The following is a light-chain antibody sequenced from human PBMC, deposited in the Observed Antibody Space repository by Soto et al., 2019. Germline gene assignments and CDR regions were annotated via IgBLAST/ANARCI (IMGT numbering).Light chain of an antibody. Sequence: QSSLTQPASVSGSPGQSITISCTGTSSDVGGYNYVSWYQQHPGKAPKLMIYDVSNRPSGVSNRFSGSKSGNTASLTISGLQAEDEAAYYCSSYTSSREVFGGGTQLTVL. CDR3: SSYTSSREV. CDR1: SSDVGGYNY. J-gene: IGLJ2*01. CDR2: DVS. V-gene: IGLV2-14*01.